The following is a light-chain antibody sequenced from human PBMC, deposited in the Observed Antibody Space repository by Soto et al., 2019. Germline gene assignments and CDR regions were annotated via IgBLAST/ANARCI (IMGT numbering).Light chain of an antibody. V-gene: IGKV3-20*01. J-gene: IGKJ2*01. CDR1: QIVSTSF. CDR3: QRYGSSPDT. CDR2: GAS. Sequence: EIVLTQSPGTLSLSPGERATLSCRASQIVSTSFLAWYQQKPGQAPRLLIHGASNRATGIPDRFSGRGSGTDFTITTNRLEPEDFAVYFCQRYGSSPDTFGQGTKLEI.